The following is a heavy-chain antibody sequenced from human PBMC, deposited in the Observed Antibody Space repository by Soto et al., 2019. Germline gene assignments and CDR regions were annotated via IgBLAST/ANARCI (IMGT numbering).Heavy chain of an antibody. J-gene: IGHJ6*02. V-gene: IGHV4-61*01. CDR3: ARDRIVVVTDTHYYYYGMDV. CDR2: IYYSGST. Sequence: PSETLSLTCTVSGGSVSSGSYYWSWIRQPPGKGLEWIGYIYYSGSTNYNPSLKSRVTISVDTSKNQFSLKLSSVTAADTAVYYCARDRIVVVTDTHYYYYGMDVWGQGTTVTVSS. D-gene: IGHD2-21*02. CDR1: GGSVSSGSYY.